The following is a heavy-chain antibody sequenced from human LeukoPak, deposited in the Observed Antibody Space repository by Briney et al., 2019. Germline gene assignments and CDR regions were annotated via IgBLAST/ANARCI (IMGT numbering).Heavy chain of an antibody. Sequence: ASVKVSCKASRYTFISYDINWVRQATGQGLEWMGWMNPNSGNTGYAQKFQGRVTITRNTSISTAYMELSSLRSEDTAVYYCARSGALPRDFWSDRGDAFDIWGQGTMVTVSS. D-gene: IGHD3-3*01. CDR1: RYTFISYD. V-gene: IGHV1-8*01. J-gene: IGHJ3*02. CDR3: ARSGALPRDFWSDRGDAFDI. CDR2: MNPNSGNT.